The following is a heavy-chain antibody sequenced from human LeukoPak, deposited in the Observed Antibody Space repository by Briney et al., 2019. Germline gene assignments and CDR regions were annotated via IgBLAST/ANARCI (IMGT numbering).Heavy chain of an antibody. CDR3: ARDSITPITFGGVIPIDAFNI. CDR2: IIPIFGTA. V-gene: IGHV1-69*06. CDR1: GGTFSSYA. Sequence: ASVKVSCKASGGTFSSYAISWVRQAPGQGLEWMGGIIPIFGTANYAQKFQGRVTITADKSTSTAYMELSSLRSEDTAVYYCARDSITPITFGGVIPIDAFNIWGQGTMVTVSS. J-gene: IGHJ3*02. D-gene: IGHD3-16*02.